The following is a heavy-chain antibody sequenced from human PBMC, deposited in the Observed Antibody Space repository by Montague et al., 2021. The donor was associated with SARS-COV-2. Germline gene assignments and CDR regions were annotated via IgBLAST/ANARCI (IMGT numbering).Heavy chain of an antibody. V-gene: IGHV4-34*01. D-gene: IGHD2-15*01. Sequence: SETLSLTCAVSGGSFNGFYWGWIRQPPGKGLEWLGEIGEINNGRSANXXXSLKSRVTISLDPSKNHFYLQLTSLTAADTAVYFCARGLMRFAVVDAAPRNAFDVWGQGTRVTVSS. CDR1: GGSFNGFY. J-gene: IGHJ3*01. CDR3: ARGLMRFAVVDAAPRNAFDV. CDR2: IGEINNGRSA.